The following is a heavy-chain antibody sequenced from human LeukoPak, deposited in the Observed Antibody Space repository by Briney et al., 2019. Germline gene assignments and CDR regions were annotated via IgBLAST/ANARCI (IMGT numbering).Heavy chain of an antibody. CDR1: GFTFSDHA. V-gene: IGHV3-72*01. J-gene: IGHJ4*02. CDR2: IRNKANSYTT. CDR3: TRLVGAND. Sequence: SLRLSCAASGFTFSDHAMDWARQAPGKGLEWVGRIRNKANSYTTEYAASVQGRFTVSRDDSKNSLYLQMNSMKTEDTAVYYCTRLVGANDWGQGTLVTVSS. D-gene: IGHD1-26*01.